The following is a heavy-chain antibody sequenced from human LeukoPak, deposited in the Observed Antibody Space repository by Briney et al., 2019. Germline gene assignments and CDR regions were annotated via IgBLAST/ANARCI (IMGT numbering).Heavy chain of an antibody. Sequence: GGSLRLSCAASGFTFSSYAMSWVRQAPGKGPEWVSTISGPGGSTHYADSVKGRFTISRDNSKNTLYLQMNSLRAEDTAVYSCAKYRYGDYGRGAFDIWGQGTMVTVSS. D-gene: IGHD4-17*01. V-gene: IGHV3-23*01. CDR3: AKYRYGDYGRGAFDI. J-gene: IGHJ3*02. CDR1: GFTFSSYA. CDR2: ISGPGGST.